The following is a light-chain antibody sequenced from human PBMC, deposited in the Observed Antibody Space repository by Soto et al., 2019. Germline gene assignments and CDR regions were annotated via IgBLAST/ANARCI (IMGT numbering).Light chain of an antibody. V-gene: IGLV2-14*03. CDR3: ISYRSGSTLVV. Sequence: QSVLTQPASVSGSPGQSITISCTGTSSDVGGYNYVSWYQHHPGKAPKLMIYDVSNRPSGVSNRFSGSQSGDTASLTIFGLQAEDEADYYCISYRSGSTLVVFGGGTKVTVL. CDR2: DVS. J-gene: IGLJ2*01. CDR1: SSDVGGYNY.